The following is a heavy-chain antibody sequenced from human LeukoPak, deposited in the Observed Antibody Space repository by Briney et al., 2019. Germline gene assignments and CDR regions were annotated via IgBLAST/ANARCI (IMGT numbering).Heavy chain of an antibody. CDR2: INPNSGGT. CDR1: GYTFTGYY. D-gene: IGHD3-16*02. J-gene: IGHJ4*02. Sequence: ASVKVSCKASGYTFTGYYMHWVRQAPGQGLEWMGWINPNSGGTNYAQKFQGRVTMTRDTSISTAYMELSRLRSDDTAVYYCARDKVWGSYRNGFDYWGQGTLVTVSS. CDR3: ARDKVWGSYRNGFDY. V-gene: IGHV1-2*02.